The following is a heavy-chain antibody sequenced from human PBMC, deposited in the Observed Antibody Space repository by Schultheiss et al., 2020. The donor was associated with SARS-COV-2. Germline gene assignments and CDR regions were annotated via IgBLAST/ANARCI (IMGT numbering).Heavy chain of an antibody. V-gene: IGHV1-2*02. CDR3: ARDEGWFGEFEF. CDR1: GYTFTGYY. CDR2: INPNSGGT. Sequence: ASVKVSCKASGYTFTGYYMHWVRQAPGQGLEWMGWINPNSGGTNYAQKFQGRVTMTRDTSISTAYMELSRLRSDDTAVYYCARDEGWFGEFEFWGQGTTVTVSS. D-gene: IGHD3-10*01. J-gene: IGHJ6*02.